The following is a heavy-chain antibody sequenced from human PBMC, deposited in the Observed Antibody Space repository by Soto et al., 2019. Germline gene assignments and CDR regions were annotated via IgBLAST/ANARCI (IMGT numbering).Heavy chain of an antibody. CDR1: GGPISSGNYY. Sequence: TLSLTCTVSGGPISSGNYYWGWIRQPPGKGLEWIGYIDYSGSAFYTPSLKSRVTISVETSKNQFSLKLTSVTAADTAVYYCARVEVEGYSYGFVDYWGQGSLVTVSS. J-gene: IGHJ4*02. V-gene: IGHV4-30-4*01. CDR3: ARVEVEGYSYGFVDY. CDR2: IDYSGSA. D-gene: IGHD5-18*01.